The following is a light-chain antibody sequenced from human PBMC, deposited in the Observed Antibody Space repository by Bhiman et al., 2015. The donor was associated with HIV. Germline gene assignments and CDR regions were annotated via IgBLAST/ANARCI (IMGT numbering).Light chain of an antibody. CDR3: AAWDDSLRGWV. CDR1: SSNTGAGYE. V-gene: IGLV1-40*01. Sequence: QSVLTQPPSVSGAPGQRVTISCTGSSSNTGAGYEVHWYQQLPGTAPKLLIYGDTSRPSGIPDRFSGSKSGTSASLAISGLQSEDEADYYCAAWDDSLRGWVFGGGTKVTVL. J-gene: IGLJ3*02. CDR2: GDT.